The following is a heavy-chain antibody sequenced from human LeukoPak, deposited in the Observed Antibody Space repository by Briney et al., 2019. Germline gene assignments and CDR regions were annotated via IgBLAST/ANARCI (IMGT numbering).Heavy chain of an antibody. J-gene: IGHJ4*02. CDR3: ARDLPCTSYWELDY. CDR2: IDPNSGGT. V-gene: IGHV1-2*06. Sequence: GASVKVSCKASGYTFTDYYIHWVRQAPGQGLEWMGRIDPNSGGTNFAQSFQGRVTMTRDTSITIAYMELNRLRSDDTALYYCARDLPCTSYWELDYWGQGTLVTVSS. D-gene: IGHD1-26*01. CDR1: GYTFTDYY.